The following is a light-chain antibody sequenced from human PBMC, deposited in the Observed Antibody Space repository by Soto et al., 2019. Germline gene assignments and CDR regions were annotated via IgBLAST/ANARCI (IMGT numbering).Light chain of an antibody. CDR3: QTWGTGIVI. CDR2: LNSDGSH. CDR1: SGHSSDS. V-gene: IGLV4-69*01. J-gene: IGLJ2*01. Sequence: QPVLTQSPSASASLGASVKLTCTLSSGHSSDSIAWHQQQPEKGPRFLMNLNSDGSHTKGDGIPDRFSGSSSGAERYLTISSLQSEDEADYYCQTWGTGIVIFGGVTKLTV.